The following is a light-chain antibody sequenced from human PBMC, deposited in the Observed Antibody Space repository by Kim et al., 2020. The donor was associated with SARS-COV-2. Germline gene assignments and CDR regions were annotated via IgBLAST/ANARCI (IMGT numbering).Light chain of an antibody. CDR1: SGSVSTTYY. J-gene: IGLJ3*02. CDR3: MLYMGSGGWV. CDR2: TTN. Sequence: GGPATLTCGLGSGSVSTTYYASWYQRTPGQAPRTLIYTTNSRSSGVPDRFSGSILGNKAALTITGAQADDECIYYCMLYMGSGGWVFGGGTQLTVL. V-gene: IGLV8-61*01.